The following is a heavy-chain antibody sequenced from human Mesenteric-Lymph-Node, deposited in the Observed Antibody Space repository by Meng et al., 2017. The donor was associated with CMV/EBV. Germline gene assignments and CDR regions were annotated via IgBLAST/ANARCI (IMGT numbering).Heavy chain of an antibody. CDR2: ITPNSGGT. V-gene: IGHV1-2*06. CDR1: GYKFIDYY. J-gene: IGHJ4*02. Sequence: VSCKASGYKFIDYYVHWVRQAPGQGLEWMGRITPNSGGTIYAQKFQGRVTLTRDTSITTAYVELSRLRSDDTAVYYCAIFSSNWQLEKWGQGTLVTVSS. D-gene: IGHD6-13*01. CDR3: AIFSSNWQLEK.